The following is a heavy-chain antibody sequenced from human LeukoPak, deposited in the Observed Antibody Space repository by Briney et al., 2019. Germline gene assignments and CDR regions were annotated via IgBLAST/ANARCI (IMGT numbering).Heavy chain of an antibody. CDR3: ARDPSGGPYHDAFDI. V-gene: IGHV3-23*01. Sequence: PGGSLRLSCAVSGFTFSDYAMAWVRQAPKKGLKWVSGISGSGGTTYYADSVKGRFTISRDNAKNSLYLQMNSLRAEDTAVYYCARDPSGGPYHDAFDIWGQGTMVTVSS. J-gene: IGHJ3*02. D-gene: IGHD3-16*02. CDR1: GFTFSDYA. CDR2: ISGSGGTT.